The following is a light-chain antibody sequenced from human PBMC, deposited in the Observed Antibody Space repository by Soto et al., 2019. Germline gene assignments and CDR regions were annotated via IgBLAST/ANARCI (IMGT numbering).Light chain of an antibody. V-gene: IGKV1-5*03. CDR3: QQYNNWSIT. J-gene: IGKJ5*01. CDR2: KAS. CDR1: QTISSW. Sequence: DLQMTQSPSTLSGSVGDRVTITCRASQTISSWLAWYQQKPGKAPKLLIYKASTLKSGVPSRFSGSGSGTEFTLTISSLQSEEFAVYYCQQYNNWSITFGPGTRLEIK.